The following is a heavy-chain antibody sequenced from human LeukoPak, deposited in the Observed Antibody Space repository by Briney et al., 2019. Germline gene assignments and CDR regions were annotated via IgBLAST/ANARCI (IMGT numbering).Heavy chain of an antibody. V-gene: IGHV3-11*06. CDR2: IGIDSGNT. J-gene: IGHJ4*02. Sequence: WISYIGIDSGNTNYADSVKGRFTISGDKAKNSLYLQMNSLRVEDTAVYYCARDYKYAFDNWGQGTLVTV. CDR3: ARDYKYAFDN. D-gene: IGHD5-24*01.